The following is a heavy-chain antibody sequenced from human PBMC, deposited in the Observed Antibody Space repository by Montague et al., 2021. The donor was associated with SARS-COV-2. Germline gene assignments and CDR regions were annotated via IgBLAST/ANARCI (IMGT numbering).Heavy chain of an antibody. J-gene: IGHJ6*02. CDR3: ARDRLVKYVDYYYYYGMGV. CDR1: GFTFSSYS. V-gene: IGHV3-48*04. D-gene: IGHD6-6*01. Sequence: LRLSCAASGFTFSSYSMNWVRQAPGKGLEWVSYISSSSSTIYYADSVKGRFTISRDNAKNSLYLQMNSLRAEDTAVYYCARDRLVKYVDYYYYYGMGVWGQGTTVTVSS. CDR2: ISSSSSTI.